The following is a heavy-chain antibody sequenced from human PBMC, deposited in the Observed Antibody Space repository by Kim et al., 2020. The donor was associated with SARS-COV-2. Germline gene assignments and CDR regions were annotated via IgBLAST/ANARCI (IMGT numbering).Heavy chain of an antibody. CDR1: GFSFSNFA. J-gene: IGHJ6*02. CDR3: ARGYPKLYYYGPGYV. V-gene: IGHV3-30*04. Sequence: GGSLRLSCAVSGFSFSNFAMHWVRQAPGKEPEWMAVISSDGGDKYYVDSVKGRFTISRDNSKNTLYLQMNSLGVEDTATFYCARGYPKLYYYGPGYVWG. CDR2: ISSDGGDK. D-gene: IGHD3-10*01.